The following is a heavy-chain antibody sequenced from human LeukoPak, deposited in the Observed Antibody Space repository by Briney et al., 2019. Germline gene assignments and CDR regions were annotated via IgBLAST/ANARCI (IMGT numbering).Heavy chain of an antibody. V-gene: IGHV4-59*01. CDR2: VHYTWNT. J-gene: IGHJ6*02. Sequence: PSETLSLTCSVSGGSIGSYHWSWIRQPPGKGLEWIGHVHYTWNTKYNPSLTGRVSISLGRSKNQFSLSLSSLTAADTAVYYCARVASKGGMDVWGQGTTVIVSS. CDR1: GGSIGSYH. CDR3: ARVASKGGMDV.